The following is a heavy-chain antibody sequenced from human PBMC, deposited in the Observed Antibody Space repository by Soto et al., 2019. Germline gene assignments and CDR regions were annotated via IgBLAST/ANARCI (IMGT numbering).Heavy chain of an antibody. V-gene: IGHV4-59*01. Sequence: ETLSLTCTVSGGSISSYYWSWIRQPPGKGLEWIGYIYYSGSTNYNPSLKSRVTISVDTSKNQFSLKLSSVTAADTAVYYCARSHGLVPAAEGFDYWGQGTLVTVSS. D-gene: IGHD2-2*01. CDR1: GGSISSYY. CDR3: ARSHGLVPAAEGFDY. CDR2: IYYSGST. J-gene: IGHJ4*02.